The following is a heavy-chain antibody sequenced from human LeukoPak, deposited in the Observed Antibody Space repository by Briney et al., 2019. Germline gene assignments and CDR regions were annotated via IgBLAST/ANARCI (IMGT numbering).Heavy chain of an antibody. CDR1: GYIFTSYD. CDR3: AKDTSWELLHSFDY. J-gene: IGHJ4*02. Sequence: ASVKVSCKASGYIFTSYDINWVRQATGQGLEWMGWMNPNSGYTGYAQNFQGRVSITRNTSISTAYMELSSLRAEDTALYYCAKDTSWELLHSFDYWGQGTLVTVSS. V-gene: IGHV1-8*03. CDR2: MNPNSGYT. D-gene: IGHD1-26*01.